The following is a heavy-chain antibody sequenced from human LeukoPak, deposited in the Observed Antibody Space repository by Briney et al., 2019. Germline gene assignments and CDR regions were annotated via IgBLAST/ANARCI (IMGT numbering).Heavy chain of an antibody. CDR3: VRGYNYRMDV. CDR1: GFPFSNSW. CDR2: VSGAGSHT. V-gene: IGHV3-74*01. J-gene: IGHJ6*02. Sequence: GGSLRLPCAASGFPFSNSWMHWVRQAPGKGLVWVSRVSGAGSHTNYADFVKGRFTISRDNTQNTLVLQMNSLRAEDSAVYYCVRGYNYRMDVWGQGTTVTVSS.